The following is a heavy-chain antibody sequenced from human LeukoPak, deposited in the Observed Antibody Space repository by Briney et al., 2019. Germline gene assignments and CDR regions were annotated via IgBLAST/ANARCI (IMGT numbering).Heavy chain of an antibody. CDR1: GFTFSNYG. V-gene: IGHV3-33*01. J-gene: IGHJ4*02. D-gene: IGHD6-19*01. CDR3: AREWGPIAVSGGPGY. CDR2: I. Sequence: GGSLRLSCAVSGFTFSNYGMHWVRQAPGKGLEWVALIKGRFTISRDNSKNTLLLQMNSLRAEDTAVYYCAREWGPIAVSGGPGYWGQGALVTVSS.